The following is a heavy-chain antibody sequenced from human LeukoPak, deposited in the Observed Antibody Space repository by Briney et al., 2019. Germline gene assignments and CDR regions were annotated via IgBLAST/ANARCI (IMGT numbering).Heavy chain of an antibody. D-gene: IGHD3-22*01. CDR2: INHSGST. CDR1: GGSFSGYY. V-gene: IGHV4-34*01. CDR3: ASFDSSGYYTSNDY. Sequence: SETLSLTCAVYGGSFSGYYWSWIRQPPGKGLEWIGEINHSGSTNYNPSLKSRVTLSVDTSKNQFSLKLSSVTAADTAVYYCASFDSSGYYTSNDYWGQGTLVTVSS. J-gene: IGHJ4*02.